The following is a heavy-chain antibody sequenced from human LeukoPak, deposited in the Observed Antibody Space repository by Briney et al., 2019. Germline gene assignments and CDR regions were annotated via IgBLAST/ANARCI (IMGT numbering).Heavy chain of an antibody. CDR1: GGTFSSYA. D-gene: IGHD3-22*01. J-gene: IGHJ4*02. CDR3: ATLTYYYDSSGYYDDY. CDR2: IIPIFGTA. Sequence: SVTVSCTASGGTFSSYAISWVRQAPGQGLEWMGGIIPIFGTANYAQKFQGRVTITADESTSTDYMELSSLRSEDTAVYYCATLTYYYDSSGYYDDYWGQGTLVTVSS. V-gene: IGHV1-69*13.